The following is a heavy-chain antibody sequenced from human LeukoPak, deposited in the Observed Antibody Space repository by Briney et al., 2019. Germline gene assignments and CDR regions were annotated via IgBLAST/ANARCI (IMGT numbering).Heavy chain of an antibody. CDR2: ISHSGTT. CDR3: ARNMVGETTFDY. J-gene: IGHJ4*01. CDR1: GGSISSNNW. V-gene: IGHV4-4*02. Sequence: SGTLSLTCAVSGGSISSNNWWSWVRQPPGKGLEWIGEISHSGTTGYNSSLKSRVTISVDKSKNQFSLKLSSVTAADTAVYYCARNMVGETTFDYWGQEPWSPSP. D-gene: IGHD2/OR15-2a*01.